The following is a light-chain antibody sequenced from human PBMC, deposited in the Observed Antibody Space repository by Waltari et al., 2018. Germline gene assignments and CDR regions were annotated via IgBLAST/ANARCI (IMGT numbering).Light chain of an antibody. Sequence: QSALTQPPSASGSPGQSVTIPCTGTSSDVGRYDSVSWYQHHPGKAPKLLIYGVTKRPSGGPDRFCGSKSGNTASLTISGLQTDDEAHYYCSSYAGTNNLLFGGGTKVTVL. J-gene: IGLJ2*01. CDR2: GVT. V-gene: IGLV2-8*01. CDR3: SSYAGTNNLL. CDR1: SSDVGRYDS.